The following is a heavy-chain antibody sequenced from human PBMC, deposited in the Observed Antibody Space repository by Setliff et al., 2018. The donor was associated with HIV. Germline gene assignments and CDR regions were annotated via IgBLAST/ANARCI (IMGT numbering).Heavy chain of an antibody. Sequence: PSETLSLTCSVSGGSISSSSDYWGWIRQPPGKGLEWIGSIYYSGSTLYNPSLRSRLSMSVDTSKNQFSLELSSVTAADTAVYFCARDFLRSGYFDSWGQGKLVTVSS. V-gene: IGHV4-39*07. CDR3: ARDFLRSGYFDS. CDR1: GGSISSSSDY. CDR2: IYYSGST. D-gene: IGHD4-17*01. J-gene: IGHJ4*02.